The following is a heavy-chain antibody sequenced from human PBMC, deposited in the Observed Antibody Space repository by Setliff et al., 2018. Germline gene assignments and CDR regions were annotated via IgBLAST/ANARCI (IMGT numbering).Heavy chain of an antibody. Sequence: SETLSLTCSVYGESFSNNYWSWIRQPPGKGLEWFGEINQSGSGDYNPSFKGRVTISVDTSKKQFSLTLRYVTAADTALYYCRQAVVGRDVFDIWGQGTVVTVSS. CDR2: INQSGSG. V-gene: IGHV4-34*01. CDR1: GESFSNNY. CDR3: RQAVVGRDVFDI. J-gene: IGHJ3*02. D-gene: IGHD1-1*01.